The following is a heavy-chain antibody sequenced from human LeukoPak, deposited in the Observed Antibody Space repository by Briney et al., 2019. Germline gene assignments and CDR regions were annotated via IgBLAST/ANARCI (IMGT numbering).Heavy chain of an antibody. V-gene: IGHV3-33*01. CDR2: VWHDGSNR. CDR1: GFTFSSYA. CDR3: AGSGVVAATGGFDY. Sequence: GTSLRLSCTAPGFTFSSYAIHWIRQAPGKGLEWVALVWHDGSNRYYSEAVKGRFTISRDNSKNTLYLQMNSLRAEDTAVYYCAGSGVVAATGGFDYWGQGTLVTVSS. J-gene: IGHJ4*02. D-gene: IGHD2-15*01.